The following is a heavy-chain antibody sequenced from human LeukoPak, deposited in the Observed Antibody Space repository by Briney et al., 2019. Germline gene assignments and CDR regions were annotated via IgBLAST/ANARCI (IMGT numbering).Heavy chain of an antibody. CDR2: IYYSRST. CDR3: ARDGDGSGWSDY. J-gene: IGHJ4*02. Sequence: SETLXHTCTVSGGSISSYYWSWIRQPPGKGLEYIGYIYYSRSTNYNPSLKSLVTISVHTSKNQFSLKLSSVTAADTAVYYCARDGDGSGWSDYWGQGTLVTVSS. CDR1: GGSISSYY. V-gene: IGHV4-59*01. D-gene: IGHD6-19*01.